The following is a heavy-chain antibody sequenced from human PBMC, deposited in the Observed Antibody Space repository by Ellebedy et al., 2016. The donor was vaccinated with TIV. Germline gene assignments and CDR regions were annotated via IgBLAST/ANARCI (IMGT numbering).Heavy chain of an antibody. V-gene: IGHV3-66*01. J-gene: IGHJ2*01. CDR3: ARASFYDVDLSGWYFDL. CDR2: IYTDDST. Sequence: GESLKISCVASGFTFDEYVMNWVRQAPGKGPEWVSGIYTDDSTDYADSVKGRFTISRDNSKNTLYLQMNSLRTEDTAVYYCARASFYDVDLSGWYFDLWGRGTQITVSS. CDR1: GFTFDEYV. D-gene: IGHD3-10*02.